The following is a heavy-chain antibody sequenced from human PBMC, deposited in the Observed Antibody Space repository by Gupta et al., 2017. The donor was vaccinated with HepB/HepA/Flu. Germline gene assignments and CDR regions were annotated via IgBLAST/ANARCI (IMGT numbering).Heavy chain of an antibody. CDR3: AIGLDDGAGSYSPFDY. V-gene: IGHV4-34*01. J-gene: IGHJ4*02. CDR2: INHSGST. D-gene: IGHD3-10*01. Sequence: GGSFGGYYWSWIRQPPGKGLEWIGEINHSGSTNYNPSRKSRVTISVDTSKNQCSLKLSSVTAADTAVYYCAIGLDDGAGSYSPFDYGGQGTMVTVYS. CDR1: GGSFGGYY.